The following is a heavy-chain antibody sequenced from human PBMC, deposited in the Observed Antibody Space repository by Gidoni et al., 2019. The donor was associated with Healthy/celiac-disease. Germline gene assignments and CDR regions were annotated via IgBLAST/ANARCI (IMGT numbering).Heavy chain of an antibody. CDR1: GGSFSGYY. Sequence: QVQLQQWGAGLLKPSETLSLTCPVYGGSFSGYYWRGIRQPPGKGLECIGEINHSGSTNYNPSLKSRVTISVDTSKNQFSLKLGSVTAADTAVYYCARGRPFITIFGVAPFDYWGQGTLVTVSS. J-gene: IGHJ4*02. CDR2: INHSGST. V-gene: IGHV4-34*01. D-gene: IGHD3-3*01. CDR3: ARGRPFITIFGVAPFDY.